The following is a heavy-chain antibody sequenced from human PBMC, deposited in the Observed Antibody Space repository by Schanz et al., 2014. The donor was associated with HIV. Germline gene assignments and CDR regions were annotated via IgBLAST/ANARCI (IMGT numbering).Heavy chain of an antibody. J-gene: IGHJ4*02. D-gene: IGHD6-13*01. CDR1: GYTFTSYD. V-gene: IGHV1-8*01. Sequence: QVQLVQSGAEVEKPGASAKVSCRASGYTFTSYDINWVRQATGQGLEWMGWMNPNSGNTGYAQKFQGRVTMTRDTSTSTVYMELSSLRSEDTALYYCARVSGWSSFDYWGQGTLVIVSS. CDR2: MNPNSGNT. CDR3: ARVSGWSSFDY.